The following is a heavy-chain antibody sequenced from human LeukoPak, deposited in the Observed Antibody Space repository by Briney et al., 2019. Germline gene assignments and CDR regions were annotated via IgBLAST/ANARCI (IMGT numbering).Heavy chain of an antibody. CDR3: ATTLRVTMVRGASYFDY. D-gene: IGHD3-10*01. CDR1: GFTFSSYA. Sequence: GGSLRLSCAASGFTFSSYAMSWVRQAPGKGLEWVSAISGSGGSTYYADSVKGRFTISRDNSKNTLYLQMNSLRAEDTAVYYCATTLRVTMVRGASYFDYWGQGTLVTVSS. V-gene: IGHV3-23*01. CDR2: ISGSGGST. J-gene: IGHJ4*02.